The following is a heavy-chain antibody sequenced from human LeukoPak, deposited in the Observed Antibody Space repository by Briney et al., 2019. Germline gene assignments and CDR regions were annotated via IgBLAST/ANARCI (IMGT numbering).Heavy chain of an antibody. V-gene: IGHV3-23*01. CDR1: GFTFSSYA. J-gene: IGHJ4*02. CDR2: ISGSGGST. CDR3: AKQVAPYYYDSSGYYYDY. D-gene: IGHD3-22*01. Sequence: XSLLLSCAASGFTFSSYAMSWVRQAPGKGLEWVSAISGSGGSTSYADSVKGRFTISRDNSKNTLYLQMNSLRAEDTAVYYCAKQVAPYYYDSSGYYYDYWGQGTLVTVSS.